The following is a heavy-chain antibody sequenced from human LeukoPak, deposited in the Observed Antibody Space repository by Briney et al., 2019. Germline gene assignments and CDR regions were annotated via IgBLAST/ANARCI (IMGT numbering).Heavy chain of an antibody. Sequence: GGSLRLSCAGSGFTFSSYSMNWVRQAPGKGLEWVSSISSSSSYIYYADSVKGRFTISRDNAKNSLYLQMNSLRAEDTAVYYCARGGSRYCSSTSCPPPDYWGQGTLVTVSS. D-gene: IGHD2-2*01. CDR3: ARGGSRYCSSTSCPPPDY. V-gene: IGHV3-21*01. J-gene: IGHJ4*02. CDR2: ISSSSSYI. CDR1: GFTFSSYS.